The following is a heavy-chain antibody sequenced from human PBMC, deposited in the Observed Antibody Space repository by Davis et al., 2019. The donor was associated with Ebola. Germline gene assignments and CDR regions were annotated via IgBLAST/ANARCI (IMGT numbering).Heavy chain of an antibody. D-gene: IGHD6-19*01. CDR2: ISGSGGST. J-gene: IGHJ2*01. V-gene: IGHV3-23*01. CDR1: GFTFSSYA. Sequence: GESLKISCAASGFTFSSYAMSWVRQAPGKGLEWVSAISGSGGSTYYADSVKGRFTISRDNSKNTLYLQMNSLRAEDTAVYYCAKGLGSGSGYFDLWGRGTLVTVSS. CDR3: AKGLGSGSGYFDL.